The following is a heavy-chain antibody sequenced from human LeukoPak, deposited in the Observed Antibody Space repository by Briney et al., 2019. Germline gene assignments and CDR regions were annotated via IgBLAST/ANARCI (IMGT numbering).Heavy chain of an antibody. CDR2: IGLSGSPL. CDR1: GFPFTRFY. Sequence: PGGSLRLSCAVPGFPFTRFYMSWIRQAPGKGLEWISYIGLSGSPLDYADSVRGRFTISRDNARNSLYLEMNSLRAEDTAVYYCARKDFSSGSFSYWGQGTLVTVSS. D-gene: IGHD3-22*01. J-gene: IGHJ4*02. V-gene: IGHV3-11*04. CDR3: ARKDFSSGSFSY.